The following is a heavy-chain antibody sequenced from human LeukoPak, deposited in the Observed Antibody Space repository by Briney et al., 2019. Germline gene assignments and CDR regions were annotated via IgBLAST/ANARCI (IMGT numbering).Heavy chain of an antibody. D-gene: IGHD3-22*01. CDR2: IYHSGST. CDR1: GGSISSSNW. CDR3: ARLITMIVVVKVPDAFDI. J-gene: IGHJ3*02. Sequence: PSGTLSLTCAVSGGSISSSNWWSWVRQPPGKGLEWIGEIYHSGSTYYNPSLKSRVTISVATSKNQFSLKLSSVTAADTAVYYCARLITMIVVVKVPDAFDIWGQGTMVTVSS. V-gene: IGHV4-4*02.